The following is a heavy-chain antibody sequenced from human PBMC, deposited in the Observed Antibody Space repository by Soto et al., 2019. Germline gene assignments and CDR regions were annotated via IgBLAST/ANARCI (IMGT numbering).Heavy chain of an antibody. CDR3: ALFPLGYDILTGPPK. CDR2: IYYSGST. J-gene: IGHJ4*02. D-gene: IGHD3-9*01. V-gene: IGHV4-59*01. CDR1: GGSISSYY. Sequence: PSETLSLTCTVSGGSISSYYWSWIRQPPGKGLEWIGYIYYSGSTNYNPSLKSRVTISVDTSKNQFSLKLSSVTAADTAVYYCALFPLGYDILTGPPKWGQGTLVTVSS.